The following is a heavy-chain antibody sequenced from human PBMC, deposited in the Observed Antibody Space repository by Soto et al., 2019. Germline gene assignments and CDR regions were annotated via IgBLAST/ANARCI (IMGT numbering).Heavy chain of an antibody. CDR1: GGSISSSSYY. D-gene: IGHD5-18*01. CDR3: ARINKGYGTDS. V-gene: IGHV4-39*01. CDR2: IDYTGNT. Sequence: QLQLQESGPGLVKPSETLSLTCTVSGGSISSSSYYWGCIRQPPGKGLEWIASIDYTGNTFYNPSLTSRVTISVDTSKNQFSLKVTSVTAVDTAVYYCARINKGYGTDSWGQGTLVTVSS. J-gene: IGHJ4*02.